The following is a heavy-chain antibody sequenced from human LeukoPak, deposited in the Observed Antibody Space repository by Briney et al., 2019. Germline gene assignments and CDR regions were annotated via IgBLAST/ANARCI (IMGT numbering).Heavy chain of an antibody. D-gene: IGHD2-2*01. CDR2: LGRSGEYK. V-gene: IGHV3-23*01. CDR1: GFRFTDYS. Sequence: GGSLRLSCAASGFRFTDYSMSWVRQAPGKGLEWVAGLGRSGEYKYYADSVKGRFTISRDNSKDTVSLQMNSLRAEDSAIYFCVKDRPCETCMPMDAWAKGPRSPFL. J-gene: IGHJ6*02. CDR3: VKDRPCETCMPMDA.